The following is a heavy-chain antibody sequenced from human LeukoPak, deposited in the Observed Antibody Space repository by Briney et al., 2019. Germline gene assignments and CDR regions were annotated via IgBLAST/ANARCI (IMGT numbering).Heavy chain of an antibody. D-gene: IGHD3-3*01. CDR2: IKSKTDGGTT. CDR1: GFTFSNAW. V-gene: IGHV3-15*01. J-gene: IGHJ3*02. CDR3: ARDSRVRNAFDI. Sequence: PGGSLRLSCAASGFTFSNAWMSWVRQAPGKGLEWVGRIKSKTDGGTTDYAAPVKGRFTISRDNAKNSLYLQMNSLRAEDTAVYYCARDSRVRNAFDIWGQGTMVTVSS.